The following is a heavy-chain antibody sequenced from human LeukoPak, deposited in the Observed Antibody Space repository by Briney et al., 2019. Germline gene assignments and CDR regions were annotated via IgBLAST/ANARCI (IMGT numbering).Heavy chain of an antibody. D-gene: IGHD3-16*01. Sequence: SETLSLTCTVSGYSISSGYYWGWIRQPPGKGLGWIGSIYHSGSTYYNPSLKSRVTISVDTSRNQFSLKLSSVTAADTAVYYCAREIRSSFDYWGQGTLVTVSS. CDR2: IYHSGST. V-gene: IGHV4-38-2*02. CDR3: AREIRSSFDY. J-gene: IGHJ4*02. CDR1: GYSISSGYY.